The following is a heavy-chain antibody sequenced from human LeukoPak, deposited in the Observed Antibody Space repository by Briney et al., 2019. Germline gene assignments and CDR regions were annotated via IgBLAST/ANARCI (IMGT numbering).Heavy chain of an antibody. Sequence: PSQTLSLTCTVSGGSISSGDYYWRWIRQPPGKGLEWIGYIYYSGSTYYNPSLKSRVTISVDTSKNQFSLKLSSVTAADTALYYCARAVDCSSTSCYLKYWGQGTLVTVSS. J-gene: IGHJ4*02. CDR3: ARAVDCSSTSCYLKY. V-gene: IGHV4-30-4*08. CDR2: IYYSGST. D-gene: IGHD2-2*01. CDR1: GGSISSGDYY.